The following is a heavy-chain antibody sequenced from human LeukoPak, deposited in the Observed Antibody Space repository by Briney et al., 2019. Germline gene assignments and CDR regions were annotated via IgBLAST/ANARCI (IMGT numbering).Heavy chain of an antibody. D-gene: IGHD2-2*02. J-gene: IGHJ6*02. CDR3: ATRTLGDVVVPAAILPGRTYGMDV. Sequence: ASVKVSCKVSGYTLTELSMHWVRQAPGKGLEWMGGFDPEDGETIYAQKFQGRVTMTEGTSTDTAYMELSSLRSEDTAVYYCATRTLGDVVVPAAILPGRTYGMDVWGQGTTVTVSS. CDR2: FDPEDGET. CDR1: GYTLTELS. V-gene: IGHV1-24*01.